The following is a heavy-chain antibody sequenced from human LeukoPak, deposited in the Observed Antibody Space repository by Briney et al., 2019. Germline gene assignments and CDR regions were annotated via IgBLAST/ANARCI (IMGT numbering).Heavy chain of an antibody. D-gene: IGHD5-18*01. CDR2: ISYDGSNK. CDR3: GKGGGGGYSYGQRLGY. Sequence: GRSLRLSCAASGFTFSSYGMHWVRQAPGKGLEWVAVISYDGSNKYYADSVKGRFTISRENSKNTLYLQMNSLRAEDTAVYYCGKGGGGGYSYGQRLGYWGQGTLVTVSS. V-gene: IGHV3-30*18. J-gene: IGHJ4*02. CDR1: GFTFSSYG.